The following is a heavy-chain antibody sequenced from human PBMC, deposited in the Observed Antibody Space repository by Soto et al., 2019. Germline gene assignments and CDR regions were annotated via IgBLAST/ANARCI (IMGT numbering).Heavy chain of an antibody. J-gene: IGHJ6*01. D-gene: IGHD1-26*01. Sequence: QLQLVQSGAEVKKPGSSVKVSCKASGGTFSSYGVNWVRQAPGEGLEWMGGIIPVVGPPNYAQKFQGRVTITADESTGTAYMELSSLRTEDTAVYYCARRFGSSYGMDVWGQGSTVTVSS. CDR3: ARRFGSSYGMDV. V-gene: IGHV1-69*01. CDR1: GGTFSSYG. CDR2: IIPVVGPP.